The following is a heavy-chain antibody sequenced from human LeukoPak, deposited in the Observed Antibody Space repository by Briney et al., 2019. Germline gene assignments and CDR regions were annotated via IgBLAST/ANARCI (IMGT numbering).Heavy chain of an antibody. V-gene: IGHV4-59*08. CDR1: GGSISYYY. CDR2: IYYSGST. CDR3: ARLQGSRAIDY. D-gene: IGHD1-26*01. J-gene: IGHJ4*02. Sequence: SETLFLTCTVSGGSISYYYWSWIRQPPGKGLEWIGYIYYSGSTNYNPSLQSRVTISVDTSKHQFSLILSSVTAADTAVYYCARLQGSRAIDYWGQGTLVTVSS.